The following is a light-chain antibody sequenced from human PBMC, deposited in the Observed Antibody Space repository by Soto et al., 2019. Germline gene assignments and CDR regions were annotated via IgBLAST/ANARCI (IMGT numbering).Light chain of an antibody. CDR2: AAS. CDR1: QGINYY. CDR3: QNYNSAPLT. J-gene: IGKJ1*01. Sequence: DIQMTQSPSSLSASVGDRVTITCRASQGINYYLAWYQQKPGKVPKLLIYAASTLQSGVPSRFSGSRSGTDFTLTISSLQPEDVASYYCQNYNSAPLTFGQGTKVEI. V-gene: IGKV1-27*01.